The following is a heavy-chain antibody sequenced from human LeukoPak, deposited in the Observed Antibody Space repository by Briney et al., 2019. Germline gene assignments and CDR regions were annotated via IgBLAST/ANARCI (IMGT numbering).Heavy chain of an antibody. CDR3: AKDEWELLNFDY. Sequence: PGRSLRLSCAASGFTFSSYGMHWVRQAPGKGLEWVAVIWYDGSNKYYADSVKGRFTISRDNSKNTLYLQMNSLRAEDTAVYYCAKDEWELLNFDYWGQGTLVTVSS. V-gene: IGHV3-33*06. CDR1: GFTFSSYG. J-gene: IGHJ4*02. CDR2: IWYDGSNK. D-gene: IGHD1-26*01.